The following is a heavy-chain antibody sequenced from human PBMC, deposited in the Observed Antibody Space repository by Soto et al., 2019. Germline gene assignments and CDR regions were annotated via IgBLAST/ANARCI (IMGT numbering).Heavy chain of an antibody. D-gene: IGHD4-17*01. CDR2: INPSGGST. CDR3: ARGQGHDYGDYYYYYGMDV. Sequence: GASVKVSCKASGYTFTSYYMHWVRQAPGQGLEWMGIINPSGGSTSYAQKFQGRVTMTRDTSTSTVYMELSSLRSEDTAVYYCARGQGHDYGDYYYYYGMDVWGQGTTVTVSS. J-gene: IGHJ6*02. CDR1: GYTFTSYY. V-gene: IGHV1-46*01.